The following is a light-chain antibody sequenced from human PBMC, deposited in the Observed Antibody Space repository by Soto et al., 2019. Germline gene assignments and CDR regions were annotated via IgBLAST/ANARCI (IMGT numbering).Light chain of an antibody. V-gene: IGKV1-17*01. J-gene: IGKJ1*01. CDR3: LQHKTYPWT. CDR2: DAS. Sequence: DIQVTQSPSSLSASVGDRVTITCRASQDIRNELDWYQQKPGKVPKRLIYDASTLQSGAPTRFSGGGSGTDFTLTISSLQSEDFADYYCLQHKTYPWTFGQGNKVEI. CDR1: QDIRNE.